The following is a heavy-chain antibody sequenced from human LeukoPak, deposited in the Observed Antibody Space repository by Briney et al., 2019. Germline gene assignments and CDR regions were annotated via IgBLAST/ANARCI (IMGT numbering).Heavy chain of an antibody. Sequence: PSETLSLTCAVFGGSFSGYYWSWIRQPPGKGLEWIGEINHSGSTNYNPSLKSRVTISVDTSKTQFSLKLSSVTAADTAVYYCARGFRYYYDSSGYPNWGQGTLVTVSS. CDR1: GGSFSGYY. D-gene: IGHD3-22*01. CDR2: INHSGST. CDR3: ARGFRYYYDSSGYPN. V-gene: IGHV4-34*01. J-gene: IGHJ4*02.